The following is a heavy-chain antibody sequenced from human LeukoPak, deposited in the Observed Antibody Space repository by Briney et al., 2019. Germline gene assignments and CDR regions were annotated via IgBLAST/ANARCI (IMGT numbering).Heavy chain of an antibody. CDR1: GYTFTSYD. D-gene: IGHD1-14*01. V-gene: IGHV1-8*01. Sequence: ASVKVSCKASGYTFTSYDINWVRQATGQGLEWMGWMNPNRGNTGYAQKFQGRVTMTRNTSISTAYMEMSSLRSEDTAVYYCARGIRPAEIYDYWGQGTLVTVSS. J-gene: IGHJ4*02. CDR2: MNPNRGNT. CDR3: ARGIRPAEIYDY.